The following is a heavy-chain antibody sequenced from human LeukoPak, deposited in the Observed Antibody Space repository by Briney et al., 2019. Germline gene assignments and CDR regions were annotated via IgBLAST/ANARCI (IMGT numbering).Heavy chain of an antibody. CDR2: IIPILGIA. D-gene: IGHD6-13*01. CDR1: GGTFSSYT. J-gene: IGHJ5*02. Sequence: SVKVSCKASGGTFSSYTISWVRQAPGQGLEWMGRIIPILGIANYAQKFQGRVTITADKSTSTAYMGLSSLRSEDTAVYYCARDQGDSSSWYDEPWAGENWFDPWGQGTLVTVSS. V-gene: IGHV1-69*04. CDR3: ARDQGDSSSWYDEPWAGENWFDP.